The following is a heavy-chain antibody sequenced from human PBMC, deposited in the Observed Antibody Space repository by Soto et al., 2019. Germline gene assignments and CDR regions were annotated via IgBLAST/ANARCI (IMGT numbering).Heavy chain of an antibody. V-gene: IGHV3-74*01. Sequence: EVQLVESGGGLVQPGGSLRLSCAASGFTFSSYWMHWVRQAPGKGLVWVSRINSDGSSTSYVDSVKGRFTISRDNAKNTLYLQMNSLRAEDTAVYYCARRWGSVTTAYYYYGMDVWGQGTTVTVSS. CDR1: GFTFSSYW. D-gene: IGHD4-4*01. CDR2: INSDGSST. CDR3: ARRWGSVTTAYYYYGMDV. J-gene: IGHJ6*02.